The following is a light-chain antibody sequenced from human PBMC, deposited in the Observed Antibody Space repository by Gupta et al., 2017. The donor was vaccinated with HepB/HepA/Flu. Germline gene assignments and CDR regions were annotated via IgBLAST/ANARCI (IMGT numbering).Light chain of an antibody. CDR1: SIGSQT. V-gene: IGLV3-21*04. CDR3: QVWDSLSGHVV. J-gene: IGLJ2*01. Sequence: SYVLTQPPSMSLAPGETARINCEGNSIGSQTVRWYQQKSGQAPVLVIQFDRERPSGIPERFSGSKSGNTATLSISRVEAGDEADYFCQVWDSLSGHVVFGGGTKMNVL. CDR2: FDR.